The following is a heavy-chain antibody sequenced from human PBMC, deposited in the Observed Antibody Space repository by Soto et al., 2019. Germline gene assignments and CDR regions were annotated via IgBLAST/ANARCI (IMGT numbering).Heavy chain of an antibody. V-gene: IGHV1-18*01. CDR1: CYTFSNYG. CDR2: ISAYNGNT. CDR3: ASSNIAAAPYGMDV. D-gene: IGHD6-13*01. J-gene: IGHJ6*02. Sequence: GGPLKGFCNTSCYTFSNYGITWGRQAPGQGLEWMGWISAYNGNTNYAQKLQGRVTMTTDTSASTAYMELSSLRSEDTAVYYCASSNIAAAPYGMDVWGQGTTVTVSS.